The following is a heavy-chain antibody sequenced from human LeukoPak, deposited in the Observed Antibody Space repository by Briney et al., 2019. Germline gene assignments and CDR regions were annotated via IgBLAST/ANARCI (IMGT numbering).Heavy chain of an antibody. CDR1: GFTFDDYA. CDR3: AKASETEWFGELFAFDY. Sequence: GRSLRLSCAASGFTFDDYAMHWVRQAPGKGLEWVSGISWNSGSIGYADSVKGRFTISRDNAKNSLYLQMNSLRAEDTALYYCAKASETEWFGELFAFDYWGQGTLVTVSS. J-gene: IGHJ4*02. D-gene: IGHD3-10*01. CDR2: ISWNSGSI. V-gene: IGHV3-9*01.